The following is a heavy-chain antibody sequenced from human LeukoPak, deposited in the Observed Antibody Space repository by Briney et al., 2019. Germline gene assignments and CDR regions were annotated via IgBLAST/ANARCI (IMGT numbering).Heavy chain of an antibody. D-gene: IGHD3-22*01. CDR2: IYTSGST. CDR3: AIYYYDSSGTYYFDF. Sequence: SETLSLTCTVSGGSISSYYWSWIRQPAGKGLEWIGRIYTSGSTNYNPSLKSRVTVSVDTSKNQFSLKLNSVTAADTAVYYCAIYYYDSSGTYYFDFWGQGTLVTVSS. V-gene: IGHV4-4*07. CDR1: GGSISSYY. J-gene: IGHJ4*02.